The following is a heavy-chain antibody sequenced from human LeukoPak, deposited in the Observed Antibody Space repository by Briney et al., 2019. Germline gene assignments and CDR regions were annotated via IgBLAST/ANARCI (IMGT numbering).Heavy chain of an antibody. CDR2: ISGSGDNT. CDR3: AKGSYYDSSGSFYFDY. J-gene: IGHJ4*02. Sequence: GGSLRLSCAASGFIFSSYSMSWVRQAPGKGLEWVSGISGSGDNTYYADSVKGRFTISRDNSKNTLYVQVNSLGTEDTAAYYCAKGSYYDSSGSFYFDYWGQGTLVTVSS. V-gene: IGHV3-23*01. CDR1: GFIFSSYS. D-gene: IGHD3-22*01.